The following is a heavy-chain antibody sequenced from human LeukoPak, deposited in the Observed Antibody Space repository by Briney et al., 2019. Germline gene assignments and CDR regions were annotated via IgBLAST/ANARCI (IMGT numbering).Heavy chain of an antibody. CDR2: IIPIFGTA. CDR3: AKPKYYYDSSAEYFQH. CDR1: GGTFSSYA. J-gene: IGHJ1*01. D-gene: IGHD3-22*01. Sequence: ASVKVSCKASGGTFSSYAISWVRQAPGQGLEWMGRIIPIFGTANYAQKFQGRVTITADESTSTAYMELSSLRSEDTAVYYCAKPKYYYDSSAEYFQHWGQGTLVTVSS. V-gene: IGHV1-69*13.